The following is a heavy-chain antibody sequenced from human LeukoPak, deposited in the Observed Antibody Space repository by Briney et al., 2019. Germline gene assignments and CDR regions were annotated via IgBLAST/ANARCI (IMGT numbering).Heavy chain of an antibody. D-gene: IGHD3-10*01. CDR3: VKDYSGSGSLDY. Sequence: GGSLRLSCAASGFAFSSSAMHWVRQAPGKGREWVAVVSSVGGDKYFADSVRGRFTISRDNSKNTLYLQMNSLRAEDTAVYYCVKDYSGSGSLDYWGQGTLVTVSS. CDR1: GFAFSSSA. CDR2: VSSVGGDK. V-gene: IGHV3-30*18. J-gene: IGHJ4*01.